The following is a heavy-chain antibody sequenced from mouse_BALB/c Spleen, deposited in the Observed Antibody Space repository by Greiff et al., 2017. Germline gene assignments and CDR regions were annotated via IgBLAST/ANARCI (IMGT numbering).Heavy chain of an antibody. D-gene: IGHD6-5*01. CDR1: GYTFTSYW. Sequence: VQLQQSGAELAKPGASVKMSCKASGYTFTSYWMHWVKQRPGQGLEWIGYINPSTGYTEYNQKFKDKATLTADKSSSTAYMQLSSLTSEDSAVYYCARAYYWYFDVWGAGTTVTVSS. J-gene: IGHJ1*01. V-gene: IGHV1-7*01. CDR3: ARAYYWYFDV. CDR2: INPSTGYT.